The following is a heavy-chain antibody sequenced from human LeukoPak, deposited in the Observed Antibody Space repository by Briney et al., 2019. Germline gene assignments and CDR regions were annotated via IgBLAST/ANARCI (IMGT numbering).Heavy chain of an antibody. CDR3: AKGSQLLSLNYFDY. J-gene: IGHJ4*02. Sequence: GGPLRLSCAASGFTFSSYAMSWVRQAPGKGLEWVSAISGSGGSTYYADSVKGRFTISRDNSKNTLYLQMNSLRAEDTAVYYCAKGSQLLSLNYFDYWGQGTLVTVSS. CDR1: GFTFSSYA. V-gene: IGHV3-23*01. D-gene: IGHD1-1*01. CDR2: ISGSGGST.